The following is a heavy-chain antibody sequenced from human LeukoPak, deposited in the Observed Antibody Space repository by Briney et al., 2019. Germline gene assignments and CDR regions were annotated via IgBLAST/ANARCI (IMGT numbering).Heavy chain of an antibody. CDR2: ISWNSGSI. D-gene: IGHD3-10*01. CDR3: AKDRGAYYGSGSHNWFDP. V-gene: IGHV3-9*01. Sequence: PGRSLRLSCAASGFTFDDYAMHWVRQAPGKGLEWVSGISWNSGSIGYADSVKGRFTISRDNAKNSLYPQVNSLRAEDTALYYCAKDRGAYYGSGSHNWFDPWGQGTLVTVSS. J-gene: IGHJ5*02. CDR1: GFTFDDYA.